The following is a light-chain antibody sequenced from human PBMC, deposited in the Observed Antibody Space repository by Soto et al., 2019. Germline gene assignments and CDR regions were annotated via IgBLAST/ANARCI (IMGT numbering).Light chain of an antibody. V-gene: IGKV3-20*01. J-gene: IGKJ1*01. Sequence: ELVLTQSPGTLSLSPGERATLSCRASQSVSSSYLAWYQQKPAQAPRLLIYGASSRATGIPDRFSGSGSGTDFSLTISRLEPEDFAVYYCQQYGSSRTFGQGTKVDIK. CDR2: GAS. CDR3: QQYGSSRT. CDR1: QSVSSSY.